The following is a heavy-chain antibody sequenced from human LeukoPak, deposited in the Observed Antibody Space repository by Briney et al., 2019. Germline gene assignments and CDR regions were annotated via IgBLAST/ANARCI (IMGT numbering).Heavy chain of an antibody. Sequence: PGGSLRLSCAASGFTFSSYATSWVRQAPGKGLEWVSAISGSGGSTYYADSVKGRFTISRDNSKNTLYLQMNSLRAEDTAVYYCANRREGDYYYYMDVWGEGTTVTVSS. CDR1: GFTFSSYA. CDR2: ISGSGGST. CDR3: ANRREGDYYYYMDV. V-gene: IGHV3-23*01. J-gene: IGHJ6*03.